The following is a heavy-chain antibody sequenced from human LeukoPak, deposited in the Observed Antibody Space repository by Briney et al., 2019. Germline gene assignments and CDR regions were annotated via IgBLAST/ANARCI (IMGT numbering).Heavy chain of an antibody. Sequence: GGSLRLSCAASGFAFSSLYMHWVRQVPGKGLVWVSRINIDGSSTTYADSVKGRFTISRDNTKNTLYLQMNSLRAEDTAVYYCARAITLSRSPAYWGQGTLVTVSS. CDR1: GFAFSSLY. V-gene: IGHV3-74*01. CDR3: ARAITLSRSPAY. D-gene: IGHD1-14*01. J-gene: IGHJ4*02. CDR2: INIDGSST.